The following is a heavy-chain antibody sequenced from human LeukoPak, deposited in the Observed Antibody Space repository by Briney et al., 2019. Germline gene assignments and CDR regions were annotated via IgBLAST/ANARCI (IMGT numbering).Heavy chain of an antibody. D-gene: IGHD2-15*01. Sequence: SETLSLTCVVYGGSFSGYYWSWIRQPPGKGLEWIGEINHSGGTNYDPSLKRRVIMSVDTSKNQFSLKLSSVTAADTAVYYCARGDCSGGSCYLFDYWGQGALVTVSS. CDR1: GGSFSGYY. V-gene: IGHV4-34*01. CDR2: INHSGGT. CDR3: ARGDCSGGSCYLFDY. J-gene: IGHJ4*02.